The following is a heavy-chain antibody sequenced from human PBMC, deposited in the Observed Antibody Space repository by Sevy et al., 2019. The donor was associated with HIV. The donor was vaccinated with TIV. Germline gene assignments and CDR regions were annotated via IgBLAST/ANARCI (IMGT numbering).Heavy chain of an antibody. CDR3: ARPRANYVDHYFFYAMDV. Sequence: GGSLRLSCAASGFALSNYYAMHWVRQPPGKGLEWVALISYDGSDKYYADSVKGRFTISRDNFKNTLYLQMNSLTTEDTAVYYCARPRANYVDHYFFYAMDVWGQGTTVTVSS. V-gene: IGHV3-30-3*01. D-gene: IGHD4-17*01. CDR2: ISYDGSDK. CDR1: GFALSNYYA. J-gene: IGHJ6*02.